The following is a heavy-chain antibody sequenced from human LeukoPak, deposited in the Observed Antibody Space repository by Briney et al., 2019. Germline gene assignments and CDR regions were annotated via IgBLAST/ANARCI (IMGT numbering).Heavy chain of an antibody. V-gene: IGHV4-39*01. CDR2: IYHSGST. J-gene: IGHJ6*02. D-gene: IGHD5-24*01. CDR1: FVSINSGSYY. Sequence: PSETLSLTCAVSFVSINSGSYYWGWIRQPPGRGLEWIGSIYHSGSTYYNSSLKSRVTISVDTSKNQFSLKLSSVTAADTAVYYCARQGGDGYNLGYGMDVWGQGTTVTVSS. CDR3: ARQGGDGYNLGYGMDV.